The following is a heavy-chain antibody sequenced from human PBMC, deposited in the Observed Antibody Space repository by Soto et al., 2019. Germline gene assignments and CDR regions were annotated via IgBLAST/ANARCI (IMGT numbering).Heavy chain of an antibody. CDR3: ARDQGTAMVMENYYYGMDV. D-gene: IGHD5-18*01. CDR1: GFTFSSYA. CDR2: ISYDGSNK. J-gene: IGHJ6*02. V-gene: IGHV3-30-3*01. Sequence: QVQLVESGGGVVQPGRSLRLSCAASGFTFSSYAMHWVRQAPDKGLEWVAVISYDGSNKYYADSVKGRFTISRDNSKNTLYLQMNSLRAEDTAVYYCARDQGTAMVMENYYYGMDVWGQGTTVTVSS.